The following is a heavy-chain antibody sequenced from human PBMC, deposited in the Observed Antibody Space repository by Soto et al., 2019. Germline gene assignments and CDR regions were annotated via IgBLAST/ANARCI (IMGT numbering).Heavy chain of an antibody. J-gene: IGHJ3*02. V-gene: IGHV3-23*01. CDR1: GFTFSSYA. Sequence: GGSLRLSCAASGFTFSSYAMSWVRQAPGKGLEWVSAISGSGGSTYYADSVKGRFTISRDNSKNTLYLQMNSLRAEDTAVYYCAKSHYYGSGSYYNDAFDIWGRGTMVTVSS. D-gene: IGHD3-10*01. CDR3: AKSHYYGSGSYYNDAFDI. CDR2: ISGSGGST.